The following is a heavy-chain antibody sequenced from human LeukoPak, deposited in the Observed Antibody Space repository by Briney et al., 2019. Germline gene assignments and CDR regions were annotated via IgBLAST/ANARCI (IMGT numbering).Heavy chain of an antibody. CDR3: AREDTAMAIDY. D-gene: IGHD5-18*01. CDR1: GGSISRSNYY. Sequence: PSETLSLTCTVSGGSISRSNYYWGWIRQPPGKGPEWIGSIYYSGSTYYNPSLKSRVTISVDTSKNQSSLKLSSVTAADTAVYYCAREDTAMAIDYWGQGTLVTVSS. V-gene: IGHV4-39*01. J-gene: IGHJ4*02. CDR2: IYYSGST.